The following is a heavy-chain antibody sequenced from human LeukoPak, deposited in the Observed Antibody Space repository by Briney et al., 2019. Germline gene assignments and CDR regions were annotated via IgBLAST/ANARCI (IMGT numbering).Heavy chain of an antibody. CDR3: ARKAWLVKYYYYGMDV. Sequence: PGRSLRLSCAASGFTFDDYAMHWVRQAPGKGLEWVSSISSSSSYIYYADSVKGRFTISRDNAKDSLYLQMNSLRAEDTAVYYCARKAWLVKYYYYGMDVWGQGTTVTVSS. CDR2: ISSSSSYI. J-gene: IGHJ6*02. CDR1: GFTFDDYA. D-gene: IGHD6-19*01. V-gene: IGHV3-21*01.